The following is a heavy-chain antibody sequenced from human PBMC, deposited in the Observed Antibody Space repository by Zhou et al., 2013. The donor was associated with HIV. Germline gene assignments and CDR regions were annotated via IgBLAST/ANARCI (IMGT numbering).Heavy chain of an antibody. J-gene: IGHJ4*02. V-gene: IGHV1-69*11. CDR1: GGTFSGYS. CDR2: VIPILRRT. D-gene: IGHD3-9*01. CDR3: ARAQGDILTEGYFDY. Sequence: QVQLVQSGAVVKKPGSSVKVSCKTSGGTFSGYSFSWVRQAPGQGLEWMGRVIPILRRTDYAQRFEGRATIAADESTRTTYMELSSLRSEDTAIYYCARAQGDILTEGYFDYWGQGTLVTVSS.